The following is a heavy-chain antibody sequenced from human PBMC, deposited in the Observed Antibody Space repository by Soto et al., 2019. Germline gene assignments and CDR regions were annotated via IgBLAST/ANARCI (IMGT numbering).Heavy chain of an antibody. CDR2: INYLGNT. CDR3: ARAKGIDFGPFDS. Sequence: SETLSLTCIVSGGSIGSFYWSWIRQPPGRGLEWIGYINYLGNTKYNPSLRGRITLSVDTSKNQISLKLTSVTPADTAVYFCARAKGIDFGPFDSWAPGSLVTVSS. D-gene: IGHD4-17*01. V-gene: IGHV4-59*01. J-gene: IGHJ4*02. CDR1: GGSIGSFY.